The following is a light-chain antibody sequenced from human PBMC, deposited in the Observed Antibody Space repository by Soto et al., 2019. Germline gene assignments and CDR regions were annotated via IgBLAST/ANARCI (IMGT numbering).Light chain of an antibody. Sequence: EIVMTQSPATLSVSPGERATLSCRASQSVTDNLAWYQQKPGQAPRLLIYGASTRYTAIPARFSGGGSETEFTLTISSLQSEDFAVYYCQQYKDWPRTFGQGTKVEI. V-gene: IGKV3-15*01. CDR2: GAS. J-gene: IGKJ1*01. CDR1: QSVTDN. CDR3: QQYKDWPRT.